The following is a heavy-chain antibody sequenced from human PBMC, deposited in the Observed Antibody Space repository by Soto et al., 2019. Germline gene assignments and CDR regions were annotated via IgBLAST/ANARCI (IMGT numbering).Heavy chain of an antibody. CDR2: INPNSGGT. Sequence: ASVKVSCKASGYTFTGYYMHWVRQAPGQGLEWMGWINPNSGGTKYAQKFQGWVTMTGDTSISTAYMELTRLTSDDTAVYYCARDQIYFWSVYSAAAGPFGLDVWGRGSTVTGSS. V-gene: IGHV1-2*04. D-gene: IGHD3-3*01. J-gene: IGHJ6*02. CDR3: ARDQIYFWSVYSAAAGPFGLDV. CDR1: GYTFTGYY.